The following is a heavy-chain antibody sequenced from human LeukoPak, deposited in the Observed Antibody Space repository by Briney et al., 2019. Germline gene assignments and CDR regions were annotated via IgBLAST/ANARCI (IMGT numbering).Heavy chain of an antibody. CDR3: ARASGYSSSWSRKNDY. CDR2: INHSGST. J-gene: IGHJ4*02. D-gene: IGHD6-13*01. V-gene: IGHV4-34*01. CDR1: GGSLSGYY. Sequence: QPSETLSLTCAVYGGSLSGYYWSWIRQPPGKGLEWIGEINHSGSTNYNPSLKSRVTISVDTSKNQFSLKLSSVTAADTAVYYCARASGYSSSWSRKNDYWGQGTLVTVSS.